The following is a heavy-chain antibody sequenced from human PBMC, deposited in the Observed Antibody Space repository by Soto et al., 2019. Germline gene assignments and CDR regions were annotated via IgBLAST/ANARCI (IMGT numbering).Heavy chain of an antibody. D-gene: IGHD1-26*01. CDR1: GGSISSSSYY. J-gene: IGHJ5*02. Sequence: SETLSLTCTVSGGSISSSSYYWGWIRQPPGKGLEWIGSIYYSGSTYYNPSLKSRGTISVETSKNQFSLKLSSVTAAATAVYYCAIGFRWPFENWFYPLGPATLVTVSP. CDR3: AIGFRWPFENWFYP. CDR2: IYYSGST. V-gene: IGHV4-39*01.